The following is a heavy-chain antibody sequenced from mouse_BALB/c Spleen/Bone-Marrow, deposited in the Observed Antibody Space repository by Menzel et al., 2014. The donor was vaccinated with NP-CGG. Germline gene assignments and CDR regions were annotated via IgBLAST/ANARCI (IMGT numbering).Heavy chain of an antibody. V-gene: IGHV2-6-4*01. CDR2: IWNGGST. D-gene: IGHD1-1*01. J-gene: IGHJ2*01. Sequence: VKLVESGPGLVAPSQSLSIPCTVSGFSLSRYNVHWVRQPPGKGLEWLGMIWNGGSTDYNSALKSRLSISKDNSKSQVFLKMNSLQTDDTAMYYCARNYYGIPYYFDYWGQGTTLTVSS. CDR1: GFSLSRYN. CDR3: ARNYYGIPYYFDY.